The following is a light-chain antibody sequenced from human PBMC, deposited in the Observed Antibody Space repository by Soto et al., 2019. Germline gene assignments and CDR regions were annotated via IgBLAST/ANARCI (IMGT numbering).Light chain of an antibody. CDR2: SNN. Sequence: QPVLTQPPSASGTPGQTVTISCSGSSSNIGNNAVNWYQQVPGTAPKLLISSNNQRPSGVPDRFSGSKSGTSVFLAISGLQSEDEADYYCGVWEDSLRGPVFGGGTKLTVL. V-gene: IGLV1-44*01. CDR1: SSNIGNNA. CDR3: GVWEDSLRGPV. J-gene: IGLJ2*01.